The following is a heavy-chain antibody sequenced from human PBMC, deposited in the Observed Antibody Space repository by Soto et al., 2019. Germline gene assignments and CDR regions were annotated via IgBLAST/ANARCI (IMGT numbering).Heavy chain of an antibody. J-gene: IGHJ4*02. CDR3: ARKIRRDGSTIYDY. CDR2: IYPGDSDT. Sequence: PGESLKISCNGSGYSFTIYWIGWVRQMPGKGLEWMGIIYPGDSDTRYSPSFQGQVTISADKSISTAYLQWSSLKASDTAMYYCARKIRRDGSTIYDYWGQGTLVTVSS. CDR1: GYSFTIYW. D-gene: IGHD3-16*01. V-gene: IGHV5-51*01.